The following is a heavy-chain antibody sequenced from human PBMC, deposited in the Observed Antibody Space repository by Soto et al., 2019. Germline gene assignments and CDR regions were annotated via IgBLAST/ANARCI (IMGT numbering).Heavy chain of an antibody. V-gene: IGHV1-18*01. CDR2: INVYNGNT. CDR3: ARARSLVAGDRALGY. Sequence: QVQLVQSGAEVKKPGASVKVSCKASGYTFTTDGVYWLRQAPGQGPEWMGWINVYNGNTMYAQNLQGRVTMTTDTSTNTSYLELRSLRSDDTAVYYCARARSLVAGDRALGYCGQGTLVTVSS. J-gene: IGHJ4*02. CDR1: GYTFTTDG. D-gene: IGHD6-19*01.